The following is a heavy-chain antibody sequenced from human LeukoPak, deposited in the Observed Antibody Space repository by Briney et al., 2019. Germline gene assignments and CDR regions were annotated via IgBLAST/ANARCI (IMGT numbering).Heavy chain of an antibody. CDR3: ASGGKQPIYY. CDR1: GGSFSGYY. V-gene: IGHV4-34*01. J-gene: IGHJ4*02. Sequence: KSSETLSLTCAVYGGSFSGYYWSWIRQPPGKGLEWIGEINHSGSTNYNPSLKSRVTISVDTSKNQFSLKLSSVTAADTAVYYCASGGKQPIYYWGQGTLVTVSS. CDR2: INHSGST. D-gene: IGHD6-13*01.